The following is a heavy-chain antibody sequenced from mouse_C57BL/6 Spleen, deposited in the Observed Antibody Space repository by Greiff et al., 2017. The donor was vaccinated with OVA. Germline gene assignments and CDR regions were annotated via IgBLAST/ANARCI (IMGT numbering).Heavy chain of an antibody. CDR3: TRYKLDGYSWYFDV. CDR2: IDPETGGT. D-gene: IGHD2-3*01. CDR1: GYTFTDYE. J-gene: IGHJ1*03. V-gene: IGHV1-15*01. Sequence: VQLQQSGAELVRPGASVTLSCKASGYTFTDYEMHWVKQTPVHGLEWIGAIDPETGGTAYNQKFKGKAILTADKSSSTAYMELRSLTSEDSAVYYCTRYKLDGYSWYFDVWGTGTTVTVSS.